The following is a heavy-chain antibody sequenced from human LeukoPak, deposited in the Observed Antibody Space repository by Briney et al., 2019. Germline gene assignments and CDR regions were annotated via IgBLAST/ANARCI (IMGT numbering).Heavy chain of an antibody. CDR1: GYTFTSYD. J-gene: IGHJ4*02. V-gene: IGHV1-8*01. D-gene: IGHD2-2*01. CDR2: MNPNSGNT. CDR3: ARDESVVPAASDY. Sequence: GASVKVSCKASGYTFTSYDINWVRQATGQGLEWMGWMNPNSGNTGYAQKFQGRVTMTRNTSISTAYMELSSLRSEDTAVYYCARDESVVPAASDYWGQGTLVTVSS.